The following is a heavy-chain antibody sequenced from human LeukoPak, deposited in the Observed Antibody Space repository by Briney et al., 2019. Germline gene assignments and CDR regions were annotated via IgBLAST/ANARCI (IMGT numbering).Heavy chain of an antibody. CDR3: AREGGSSSSEVY. J-gene: IGHJ4*02. Sequence: SETLSLTCTVSGYSISSGYYWGWIRQPPGKGLEWIGSIFHGRNTYYNPSLKSRVTISIDTSKNQFSLKLSSVTAADTAVYYCAREGGSSSSEVYWGQGTLVTVSS. CDR2: IFHGRNT. CDR1: GYSISSGYY. V-gene: IGHV4-38-2*02. D-gene: IGHD6-6*01.